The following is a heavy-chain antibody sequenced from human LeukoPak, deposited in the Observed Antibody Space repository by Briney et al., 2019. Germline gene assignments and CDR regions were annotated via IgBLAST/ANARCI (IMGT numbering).Heavy chain of an antibody. J-gene: IGHJ3*02. V-gene: IGHV3-21*01. Sequence: GGSLRLSCAASGFTFSYYRMNWVRQAPGKGLELVSSISRCSGYISYADPLKGRFTISRDNAKNSLYLQMNSLRAEDTAIYYCTRDHTVTTNGAFDIWGQGTMVTVSS. CDR2: ISRCSGYI. CDR1: GFTFSYYR. CDR3: TRDHTVTTNGAFDI. D-gene: IGHD4-17*01.